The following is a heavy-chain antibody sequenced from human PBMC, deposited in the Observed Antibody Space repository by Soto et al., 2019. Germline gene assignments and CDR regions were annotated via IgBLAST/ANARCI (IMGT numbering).Heavy chain of an antibody. CDR1: GGTFSSYT. D-gene: IGHD3-9*01. Sequence: SVKVSSKASGGTFSSYTISSVRQAPGQGLEWMGRIIPILGIANYAQKFKGRVTITADKSTSTAYMELSSLRSEDTAVYYCANTYYDILTGSSLFDCWGQGTLVTVSS. V-gene: IGHV1-69*02. J-gene: IGHJ4*02. CDR2: IIPILGIA. CDR3: ANTYYDILTGSSLFDC.